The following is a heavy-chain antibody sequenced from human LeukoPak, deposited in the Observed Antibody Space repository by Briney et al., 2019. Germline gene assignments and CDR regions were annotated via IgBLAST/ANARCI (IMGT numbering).Heavy chain of an antibody. V-gene: IGHV3-21*01. D-gene: IGHD3-10*01. CDR2: ISSSSSYI. J-gene: IGHJ4*02. CDR1: GFTFSSYS. Sequence: GGSLRLSCAASGFTFSSYSMNWVRQAPGKGLEWVSSISSSSSYIYYADSVKGRFTISRDNAKNSLYLQMNSLRAEDTAVYYCATDYGSGDRVLDYWGQGTLVTVSS. CDR3: ATDYGSGDRVLDY.